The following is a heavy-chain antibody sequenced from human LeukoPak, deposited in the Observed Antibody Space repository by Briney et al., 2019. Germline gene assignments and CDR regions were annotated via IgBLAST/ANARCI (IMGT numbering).Heavy chain of an antibody. Sequence: SVKVSCKASGGTFSSYAISWVRQAPGQGLEWMGGIIPIFGTANYAQKFQGRVTITADKSTSTAYMELSSLRSEDTAVYYCARERSYYDSSGYYYDDAFDIWGQGTMVTVSS. V-gene: IGHV1-69*06. CDR3: ARERSYYDSSGYYYDDAFDI. CDR1: GGTFSSYA. D-gene: IGHD3-22*01. J-gene: IGHJ3*02. CDR2: IIPIFGTA.